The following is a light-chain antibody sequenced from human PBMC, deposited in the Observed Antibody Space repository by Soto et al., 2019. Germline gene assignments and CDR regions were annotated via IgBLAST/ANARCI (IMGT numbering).Light chain of an antibody. Sequence: QSALTQPASVSGSPGQSITISCTGTSSDVGGYNYVSWYQQHPGKAPKLMIYDVSNRPSGVSNRFSGSKSGNTASLTISGLQDEDEADYYCSSYTTSSTYVFGTGNKVTVL. J-gene: IGLJ1*01. CDR2: DVS. CDR1: SSDVGGYNY. V-gene: IGLV2-14*01. CDR3: SSYTTSSTYV.